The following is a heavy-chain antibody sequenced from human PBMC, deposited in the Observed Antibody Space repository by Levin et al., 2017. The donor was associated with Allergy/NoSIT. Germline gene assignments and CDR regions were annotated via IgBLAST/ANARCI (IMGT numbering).Heavy chain of an antibody. D-gene: IGHD2-15*01. J-gene: IGHJ3*02. Sequence: SVKVSCKASGGTFSSYAISWVRQAPGQGLEWMGGIIPIFGTANYAQKFQGRVTITADKSTSTAYMELSSLRSEDTAVYYCARDLEALVSGGSHTPAFDIWGQGTMVTVSS. CDR2: IIPIFGTA. CDR1: GGTFSSYA. V-gene: IGHV1-69*06. CDR3: ARDLEALVSGGSHTPAFDI.